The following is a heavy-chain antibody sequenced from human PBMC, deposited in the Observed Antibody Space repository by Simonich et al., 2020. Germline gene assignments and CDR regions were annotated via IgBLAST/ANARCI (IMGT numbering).Heavy chain of an antibody. J-gene: IGHJ4*02. CDR1: GFTFSSYG. V-gene: IGHV3-33*01. CDR2: IWYDGSNK. D-gene: IGHD5-12*01. CDR3: ARGGPTIVATIGDYFDY. Sequence: QVQLVESGGGVVQPGRSLRLSCTASGFTFSSYGVHWVRQAPGKGLEWVAVIWYDGSNKYYADSGKGRFTISRDNSKTTLYLQMNSLRAEDTAVYYCARGGPTIVATIGDYFDYWGQGTLVTVSS.